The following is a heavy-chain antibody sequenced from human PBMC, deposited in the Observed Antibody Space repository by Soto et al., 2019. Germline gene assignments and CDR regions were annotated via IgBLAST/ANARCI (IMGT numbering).Heavy chain of an antibody. CDR3: AKDSYDFWSGYRPYYYYYGMDV. CDR1: GLTFSSYG. J-gene: IGHJ6*02. D-gene: IGHD3-3*01. V-gene: IGHV3-30*18. Sequence: PGGSLRLSCAASGLTFSSYGMHWVRQAPGKGLEWVAVISYDGSNKYYADSVKGRFTISRDNSKNTLYLQMNSLRAEDTAVYYCAKDSYDFWSGYRPYYYYYGMDVWGQGTTVTVSS. CDR2: ISYDGSNK.